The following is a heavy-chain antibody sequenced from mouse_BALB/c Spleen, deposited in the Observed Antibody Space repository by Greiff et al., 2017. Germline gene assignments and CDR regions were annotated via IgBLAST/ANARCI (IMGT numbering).Heavy chain of an antibody. CDR2: ISSGGSYT. CDR3: TRKLVASDYYAMDY. D-gene: IGHD6-1*01. CDR1: GFTFSSYT. V-gene: IGHV5-6-4*01. J-gene: IGHJ4*01. Sequence: EVKLVESGGGLVKPGGSLKLSCAASGFTFSSYTMSWVRQTPEKRLEWVATISSGGSYTYYPDSVKGRFTISRDNAKNTLYLQMSSLKSEDTAMYYCTRKLVASDYYAMDYWGQGTSVTVSS.